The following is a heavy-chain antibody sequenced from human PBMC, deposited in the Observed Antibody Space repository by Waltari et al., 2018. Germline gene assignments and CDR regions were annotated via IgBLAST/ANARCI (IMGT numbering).Heavy chain of an antibody. D-gene: IGHD6-19*01. CDR1: GFTVRTHF. V-gene: IGHV3-53*01. CDR3: AKQSPSYTRGWYPLES. J-gene: IGHJ4*02. CDR2: IYSGGNT. Sequence: EVQLVESGGNLIQPGGSLRLSCPASGFTVRTHFISWVRQAPGKGLEWVSIIYSGGNTYYAGSVKGRSTISRDNYKNMVYLEMNSLRAEDTAVYYCAKQSPSYTRGWYPLESWGPGTLVTVSP.